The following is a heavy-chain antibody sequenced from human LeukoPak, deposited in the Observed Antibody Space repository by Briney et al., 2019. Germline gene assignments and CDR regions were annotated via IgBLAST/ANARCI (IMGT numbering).Heavy chain of an antibody. D-gene: IGHD3/OR15-3a*01. V-gene: IGHV3-21*01. Sequence: GGSLRLSCAASGFTFSTYAMNWVRQAPGKGLEWVSSISKSSDYIKYADSVRGRFTISRDNAKNSLYLQMNSLRAEDTAVYYCARHLEKDFWTVIYKDYYYYYMDVWGKGTTVTVSS. CDR2: ISKSSDYI. CDR1: GFTFSTYA. J-gene: IGHJ6*03. CDR3: ARHLEKDFWTVIYKDYYYYYMDV.